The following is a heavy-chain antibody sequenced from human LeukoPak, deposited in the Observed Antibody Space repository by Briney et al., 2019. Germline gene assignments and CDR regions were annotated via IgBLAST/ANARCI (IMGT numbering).Heavy chain of an antibody. J-gene: IGHJ4*02. Sequence: PGGSLSLSFVASGFPFSSYEMNWVRQAPGKGLEWVSYISSSGSTIYYADSVKGRFTISRDNAKNSLYLQMNSLRAEDTAVYYCARETYYYDSSGYLFDYWGQGTLVTVSS. D-gene: IGHD3-22*01. CDR1: GFPFSSYE. CDR3: ARETYYYDSSGYLFDY. CDR2: ISSSGSTI. V-gene: IGHV3-48*03.